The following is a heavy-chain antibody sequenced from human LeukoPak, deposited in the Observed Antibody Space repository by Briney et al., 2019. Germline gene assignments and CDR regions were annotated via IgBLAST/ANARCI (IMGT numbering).Heavy chain of an antibody. Sequence: GGSLRLSCAASGFTFSSYSMNWVRQAPGKGLEWVSAISGSGGSTYYADSVKGRFTISRDNSKNTLYLQMNSLRAEDTAVYYCARQLSYYYYMDVWGKGTTVTVSS. D-gene: IGHD1-1*01. CDR2: ISGSGGST. CDR3: ARQLSYYYYMDV. V-gene: IGHV3-23*01. CDR1: GFTFSSYS. J-gene: IGHJ6*03.